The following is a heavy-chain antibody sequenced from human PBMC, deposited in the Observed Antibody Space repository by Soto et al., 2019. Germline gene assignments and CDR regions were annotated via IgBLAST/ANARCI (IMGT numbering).Heavy chain of an antibody. D-gene: IGHD6-19*01. J-gene: IGHJ4*02. V-gene: IGHV3-23*01. CDR3: AREAPVAGTNYFDL. CDR1: GFSLRTYD. Sequence: VGSLRLSCAASGFSLRTYDMIWVRQAPGKGLEWVSDIRGDGYSTYYADSVTGQFTISRDKANNTVSLQMNSLRGEDTAVYYCAREAPVAGTNYFDLWGQGTLVTVSS. CDR2: IRGDGYST.